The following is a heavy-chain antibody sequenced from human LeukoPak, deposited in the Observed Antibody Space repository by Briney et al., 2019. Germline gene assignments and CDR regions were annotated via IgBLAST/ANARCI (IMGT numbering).Heavy chain of an antibody. J-gene: IGHJ4*02. CDR1: GFTFTNYG. V-gene: IGHV3-30*02. CDR3: ANLPYNWNEYFDDY. Sequence: GGSLRLSCAASGFTFTNYGMHWVRQAPGKGLEWVAYIASDGNYRDYVDSVRGRFTVSRGNSKNTLYLQMDSLRAEDTAVYYCANLPYNWNEYFDDYWGQGTLVTVSS. D-gene: IGHD1-1*01. CDR2: IASDGNYR.